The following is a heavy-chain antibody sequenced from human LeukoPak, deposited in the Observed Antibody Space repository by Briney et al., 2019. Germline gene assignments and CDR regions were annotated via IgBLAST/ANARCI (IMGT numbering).Heavy chain of an antibody. CDR1: GFTFSRYW. Sequence: GGSLRLSCAASGFTFSRYWMSWVRQAPGKGLEWVANIKQDGSQKSYVDSVKGRFTISRDNANSLLYLQMNSLRAEDTAVYYCARESFAARWDWGQGTLVTVSS. J-gene: IGHJ4*02. CDR2: IKQDGSQK. CDR3: ARESFAARWD. D-gene: IGHD6-6*01. V-gene: IGHV3-7*01.